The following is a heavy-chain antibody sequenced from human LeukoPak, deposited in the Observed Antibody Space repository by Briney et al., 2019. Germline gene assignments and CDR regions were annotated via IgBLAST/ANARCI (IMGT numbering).Heavy chain of an antibody. CDR1: GGSVSSMSHF. D-gene: IGHD1-1*01. CDR2: IYSTTAS. V-gene: IGHV4-39*02. CDR3: ARGVWNDYYFDY. J-gene: IGHJ4*02. Sequence: SETLSFTCTVSGGSVSSMSHFWGWIRQPPGKGLEWIGSIYSTTASYYNPSLGSRVTISVDTSKNQLSLELTSVTAADTAVYYCARGVWNDYYFDYWGQRTLVTVSS.